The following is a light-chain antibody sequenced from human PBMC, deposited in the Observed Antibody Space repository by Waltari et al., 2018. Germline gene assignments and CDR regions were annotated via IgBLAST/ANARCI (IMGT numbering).Light chain of an antibody. CDR2: DVT. J-gene: IGLJ1*01. CDR3: TSDAGSNSNSFYV. Sequence: QSALTQPPSAPGSPGQSVTIPCTGARRDLGAVPWSQHHPGKAPKLMIYDVTKRPSGVPDRFSGSGSGNTASLTVSGLQPEDEADYYCTSDAGSNSNSFYVFGTGTKVTVL. V-gene: IGLV2-8*01. CDR1: RRDLGA.